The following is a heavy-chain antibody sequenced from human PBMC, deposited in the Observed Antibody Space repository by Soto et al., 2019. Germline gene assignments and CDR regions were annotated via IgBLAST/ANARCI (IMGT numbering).Heavy chain of an antibody. CDR1: GGSISSYY. J-gene: IGHJ4*02. CDR3: AFDVKTGVVYFDY. Sequence: PSETLSLTCTVSGGSISSYYWSWIRQPPGKGLEWIGYIYYSGSTNYNPSLKSRVTISVDTSKNQFSLEMSSLRPEDTAVYYCAFDVKTGVVYFDYWGQGTLVTVSS. D-gene: IGHD2-21*01. CDR2: IYYSGST. V-gene: IGHV4-59*01.